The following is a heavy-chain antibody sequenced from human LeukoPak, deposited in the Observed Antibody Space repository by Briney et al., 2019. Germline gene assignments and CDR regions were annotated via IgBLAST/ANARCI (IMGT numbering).Heavy chain of an antibody. CDR2: VHSSGDI. J-gene: IGHJ4*02. Sequence: SETLSLTCSVSGVSITSGSYYWGWIRQSAGRGLEWIGRVHSSGDIYHNAAFRSRAAVSGDASKNQFSLQLASVTAADTAVYYCARGASPKDAVFFDYWGQGALITVSS. D-gene: IGHD3-16*01. CDR3: ARGASPKDAVFFDY. CDR1: GVSITSGSYY. V-gene: IGHV4-61*02.